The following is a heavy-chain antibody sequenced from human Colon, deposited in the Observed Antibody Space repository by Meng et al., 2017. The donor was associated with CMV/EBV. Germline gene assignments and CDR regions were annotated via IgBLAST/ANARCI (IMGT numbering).Heavy chain of an antibody. J-gene: IGHJ1*01. V-gene: IGHV1-2*02. CDR3: ATVSSGYYLYFQH. Sequence: QLVRSGSAVRKPRASVKVSCKTSGYTFTGYDMHWVRQAPGQGLEWMGWINPNSGGTNYAQKFQGRVTMTRDTSISTAYMELSRLRSDDTAVYYCATVSSGYYLYFQHWGQGTLVTVSS. CDR2: INPNSGGT. CDR1: GYTFTGYD. D-gene: IGHD3-22*01.